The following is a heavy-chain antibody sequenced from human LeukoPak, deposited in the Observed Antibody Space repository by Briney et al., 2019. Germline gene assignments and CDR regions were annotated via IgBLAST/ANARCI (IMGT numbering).Heavy chain of an antibody. CDR3: ARDLYGDYELGAFDI. V-gene: IGHV4-30-2*01. Sequence: SETLSLTCAVSGGSISSGGYSWSWIRQPPGKGLEWIGYIYHSGSTYYNPSLKSRVTISVDRSKNQSSLKLSSVTAADTAVYYCARDLYGDYELGAFDIWGQGTMVTVSS. CDR2: IYHSGST. J-gene: IGHJ3*02. CDR1: GGSISSGGYS. D-gene: IGHD4-17*01.